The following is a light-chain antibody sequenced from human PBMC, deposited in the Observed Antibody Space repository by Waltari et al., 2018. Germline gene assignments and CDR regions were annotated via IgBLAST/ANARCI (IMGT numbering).Light chain of an antibody. J-gene: IGLJ3*02. Sequence: QSALTQPASVSGSPGQSITIPCTGTSSNIGDYNLVSWFQHHPGQVPERVMYYGTKRPPGISARLAGSKSGNTASLTISALQADDEADYYCCSYSTSGSWMFGGGTKVTVL. CDR3: CSYSTSGSWM. CDR1: SSNIGDYNL. CDR2: YGT. V-gene: IGLV2-23*01.